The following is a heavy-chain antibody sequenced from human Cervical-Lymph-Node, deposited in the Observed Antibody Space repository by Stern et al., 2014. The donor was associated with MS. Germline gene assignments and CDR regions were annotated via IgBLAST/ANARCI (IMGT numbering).Heavy chain of an antibody. Sequence: QLVQSGAEVKEPGASVKLSCKPSGNILTRYYMHWVRQAPGKGLEWVALINPRDATTNYAQKFRGRVTMTRDTSTSTVYMELTSLRSEDTAVYYCVREGESLKNFDYWGQGTLVTVSS. CDR3: VREGESLKNFDY. J-gene: IGHJ4*02. CDR1: GNILTRYY. V-gene: IGHV1-46*01. CDR2: INPRDATT.